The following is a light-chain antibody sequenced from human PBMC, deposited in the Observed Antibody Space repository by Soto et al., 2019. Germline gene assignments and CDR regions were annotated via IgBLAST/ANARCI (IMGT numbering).Light chain of an antibody. J-gene: IGKJ4*01. CDR3: QQYNNWPLT. CDR1: LSVSSD. V-gene: IGKV3-15*01. Sequence: VMTQSPATLSLSPGARATLSCRASLSVSSDLAWYRQKPGQAPRLLIYRAFTRATGIPARFSGSGFGTDFTLTISSLQSEDFAVYYCQQYNNWPLTFGRGTRVDI. CDR2: RAF.